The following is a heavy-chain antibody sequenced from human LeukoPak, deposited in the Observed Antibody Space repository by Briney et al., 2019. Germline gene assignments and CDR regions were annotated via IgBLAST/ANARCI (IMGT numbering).Heavy chain of an antibody. J-gene: IGHJ4*02. CDR1: GYTFTGYD. D-gene: IGHD3-3*01. Sequence: ASVKVSCKASGYTFTGYDMHWVRQAPGQGLEWRGWSNPNSGGTNYEQKFQVRVTMTRDTSISTAYMELSRLRSDDTAVYYCERDYYDFWSGYFGVWGQGTLVTVSS. V-gene: IGHV1-2*02. CDR2: SNPNSGGT. CDR3: ERDYYDFWSGYFGV.